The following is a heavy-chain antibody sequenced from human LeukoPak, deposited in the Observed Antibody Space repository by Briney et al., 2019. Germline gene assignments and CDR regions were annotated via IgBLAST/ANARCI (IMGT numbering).Heavy chain of an antibody. Sequence: GGSLRLSCAASGLTFSSFEMNWVRQAPGKGLEWVSYISSSDNTIYYADSVKGRFTISRDNAKNSLYLQMKSLRAEDTAVYYCARAPVHYYDSSDYYYVGESYFDCWGQGTLVTVSS. CDR2: ISSSDNTI. CDR1: GLTFSSFE. D-gene: IGHD3-22*01. V-gene: IGHV3-48*03. CDR3: ARAPVHYYDSSDYYYVGESYFDC. J-gene: IGHJ4*02.